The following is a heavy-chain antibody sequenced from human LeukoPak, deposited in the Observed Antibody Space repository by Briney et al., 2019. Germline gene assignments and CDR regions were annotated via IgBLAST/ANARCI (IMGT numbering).Heavy chain of an antibody. Sequence: GGSLRLSCTASGFTFNNYAMYWVRQAPRKGLEWDAGIKGRFTISRDNSKNTVYLQMDSLRGEDTALYYCTKTTTGYSSGQYPGWPADHWGQGALVTVSS. J-gene: IGHJ4*02. CDR2: I. V-gene: IGHV3-23*01. D-gene: IGHD3-22*01. CDR3: TKTTTGYSSGQYPGWPADH. CDR1: GFTFNNYA.